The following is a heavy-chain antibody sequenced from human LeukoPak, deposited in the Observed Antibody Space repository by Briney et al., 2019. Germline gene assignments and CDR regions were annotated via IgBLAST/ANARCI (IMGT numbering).Heavy chain of an antibody. CDR3: ARGKTYYDILAGYFPVYYFDY. D-gene: IGHD3-9*01. Sequence: SETLSLTCTVSGYSISSGYYWGWIRQPPGKGLEWIGSIYHSGSTYYNPSLKSRVTISVDTSKNQFSLKLSSVTAADTAVYYCARGKTYYDILAGYFPVYYFDYWGQGTLATVSS. J-gene: IGHJ4*02. V-gene: IGHV4-38-2*02. CDR1: GYSISSGYY. CDR2: IYHSGST.